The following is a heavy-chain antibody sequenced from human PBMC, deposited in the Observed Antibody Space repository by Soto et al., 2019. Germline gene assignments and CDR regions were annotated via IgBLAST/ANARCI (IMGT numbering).Heavy chain of an antibody. CDR2: FHYNGDT. D-gene: IGHD5-18*01. V-gene: IGHV4-39*01. J-gene: IGHJ4*02. Sequence: QLQLQESGPGLVKPSETVSLTCSVPAAYIRATNFYWDWIRQPPGKGLEWIGSFHYNGDTYSNPSLETRLTMSVDTSKSQLSLILTSVTAADTAVYYCARGMSGIPLWFPHYFDYWGQATLVTVSS. CDR1: AAYIRATNFY. CDR3: ARGMSGIPLWFPHYFDY.